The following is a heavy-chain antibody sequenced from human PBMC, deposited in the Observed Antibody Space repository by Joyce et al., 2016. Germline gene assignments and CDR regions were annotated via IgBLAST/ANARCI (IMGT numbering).Heavy chain of an antibody. J-gene: IGHJ6*02. Sequence: QLVESGGGVVKPGGSLRLSCEASGSTFSSSSMSWFRQARGKGVEWVAAISGTSYYIFHAETVRGRFTVSRDNAKKTLYLQMNSLRAEDSAVFYCARGGISYYYAMDVWGQGTTVTVSS. D-gene: IGHD3-16*01. CDR3: ARGGISYYYAMDV. CDR2: ISGTSYYI. V-gene: IGHV3-21*01. CDR1: GSTFSSSS.